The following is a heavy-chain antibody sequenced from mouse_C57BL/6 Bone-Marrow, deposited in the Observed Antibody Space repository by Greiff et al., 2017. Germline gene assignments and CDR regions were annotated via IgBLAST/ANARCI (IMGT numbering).Heavy chain of an antibody. D-gene: IGHD1-1*01. J-gene: IGHJ1*03. Sequence: EVQLQQSGPELVKPGASVKIPCKASGYTFTDYNMAWVKQSHGKSLEWIGDINPNNGGTIYNQKFKGKATLTVDKSSSTAYMELRSLTSEDTAVYYCARSYGSSYDWYFDVWGTGTTVTVSS. CDR3: ARSYGSSYDWYFDV. CDR1: GYTFTDYN. CDR2: INPNNGGT. V-gene: IGHV1-18*01.